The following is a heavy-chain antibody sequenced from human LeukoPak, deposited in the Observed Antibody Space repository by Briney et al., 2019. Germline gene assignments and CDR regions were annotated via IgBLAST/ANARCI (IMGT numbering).Heavy chain of an antibody. CDR1: GFTVSGNY. CDR2: IYSGGDT. D-gene: IGHD1-26*01. V-gene: IGHV3-66*01. Sequence: GGSLRLSCAASGFTVSGNYMSWVRQAPGVGLQWVSLIYSGGDTYYADSVKGRFRISRDNSKNTLYLQVNTLRADDTAIYYCANEGDVGAITSWGQGTLVTVSS. J-gene: IGHJ5*02. CDR3: ANEGDVGAITS.